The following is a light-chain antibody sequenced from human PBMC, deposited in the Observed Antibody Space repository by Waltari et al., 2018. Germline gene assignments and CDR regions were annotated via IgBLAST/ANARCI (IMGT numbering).Light chain of an antibody. Sequence: QSALTQPPSASGSHGPSVPISCTGTSSDVGSYNFVSWYQRHPGNAPKLMIYEVTKRPSGVPDRFSASKSGNTASLTVSGLQAEDEADYYCSSHAGSNNLIFGGGTKLTVL. CDR3: SSHAGSNNLI. J-gene: IGLJ2*01. V-gene: IGLV2-8*01. CDR2: EVT. CDR1: SSDVGSYNF.